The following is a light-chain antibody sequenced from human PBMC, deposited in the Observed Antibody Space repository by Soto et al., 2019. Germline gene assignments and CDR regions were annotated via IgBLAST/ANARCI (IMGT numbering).Light chain of an antibody. Sequence: DIQLTQSPSYLSASVGDRVTITCRASQGIASYLNWYQQRPGKAPKLLISAASSLQSGVPSRFSGSGSGSDFTLTISSLQPEDFATYYCQHSASTPPEYTFGQGTNLAIK. CDR2: AAS. V-gene: IGKV1-39*01. CDR3: QHSASTPPEYT. CDR1: QGIASY. J-gene: IGKJ2*01.